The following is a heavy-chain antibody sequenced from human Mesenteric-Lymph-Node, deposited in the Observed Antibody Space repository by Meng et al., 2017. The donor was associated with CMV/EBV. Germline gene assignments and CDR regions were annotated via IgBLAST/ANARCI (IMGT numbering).Heavy chain of an antibody. CDR1: GFTFSGSA. CDR2: IRSKANSYAT. J-gene: IGHJ4*01. Sequence: GESLKISCAASGFTFSGSAMHWVRQASGKGLEWVGRIRSKANSYATAYAASVKGRFTISRDDSKNTAYLQMNSLKTEDTAVYYCTRLVSKAVAGTGGYWGHGTLVTVSS. D-gene: IGHD6-19*01. V-gene: IGHV3-73*01. CDR3: TRLVSKAVAGTGGY.